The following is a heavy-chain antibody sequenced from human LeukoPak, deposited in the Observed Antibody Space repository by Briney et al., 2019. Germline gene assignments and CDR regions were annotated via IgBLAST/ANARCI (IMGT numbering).Heavy chain of an antibody. Sequence: ASVKVSCKASGGTFSSYAISWVRQAPGQGLEWMGGIIPIFGTADYAQKFQGRVTITADESTSTAYMELSSLRSEDTAVYYCARDREGDELELRGAFDIWGQGTMVTVSS. V-gene: IGHV1-69*13. D-gene: IGHD1-7*01. CDR1: GGTFSSYA. CDR3: ARDREGDELELRGAFDI. J-gene: IGHJ3*02. CDR2: IIPIFGTA.